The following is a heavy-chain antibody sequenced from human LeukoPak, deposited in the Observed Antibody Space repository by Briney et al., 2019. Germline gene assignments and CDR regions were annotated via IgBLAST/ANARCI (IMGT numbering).Heavy chain of an antibody. V-gene: IGHV4-59*01. J-gene: IGHJ3*02. CDR1: GGSISSYY. CDR3: ARVNDMVRGGIAFDI. D-gene: IGHD3-10*01. CDR2: IYYSGST. Sequence: PSETLSLTCTVSGGSISSYYWSWIRQPPGKGLEWIGYIYYSGSTNYNPSLKSRVTISVDTSKNQFSLKLSSVTAADTAVYYCARVNDMVRGGIAFDIWGQGTMVTVSS.